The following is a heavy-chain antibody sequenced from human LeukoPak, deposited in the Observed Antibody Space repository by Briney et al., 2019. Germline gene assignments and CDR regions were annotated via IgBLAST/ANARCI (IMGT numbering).Heavy chain of an antibody. CDR2: ISAYNGNT. CDR1: GYTFTSYG. Sequence: ASVKVSCKASGYTFTSYGISWVRQAPGQGLEWIGWISAYNGNTNYAQKLQGRVTMTTDTSTSTAYMELRSLRSDDTAVYYCARDQDVDTAFDYWGQGTLVTVSS. D-gene: IGHD5-18*01. J-gene: IGHJ4*02. CDR3: ARDQDVDTAFDY. V-gene: IGHV1-18*01.